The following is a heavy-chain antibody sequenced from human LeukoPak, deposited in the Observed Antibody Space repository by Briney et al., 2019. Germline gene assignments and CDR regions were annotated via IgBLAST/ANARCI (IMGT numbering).Heavy chain of an antibody. CDR2: LNPNSGDT. CDR1: GYTFTSYG. Sequence: ASVKVSCKASGYTFTSYGISWVRQAPGQGLEWMGWLNPNSGDTNYAQKFQGRVSMTRDTSISTAYMDLSDLRSDDTAVYYCARGRNIEMTTMSGGSDYWGQGTLVTVSP. D-gene: IGHD5-24*01. J-gene: IGHJ4*02. CDR3: ARGRNIEMTTMSGGSDY. V-gene: IGHV1-2*02.